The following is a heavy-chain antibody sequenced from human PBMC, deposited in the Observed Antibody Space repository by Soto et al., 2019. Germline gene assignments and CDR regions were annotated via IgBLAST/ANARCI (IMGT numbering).Heavy chain of an antibody. Sequence: SETLSLTCTVSGGSISSSNYYWGWIRQHPEKGLEWMGYINYRGTTFYSPSLKSRIIISVDTSKNQFSLKLSSVTAADTAVYYCARDAPGAAPYWGQGTLVTVSS. CDR3: ARDAPGAAPY. CDR2: INYRGTT. V-gene: IGHV4-31*03. CDR1: GGSISSSNYY. D-gene: IGHD6-13*01. J-gene: IGHJ4*02.